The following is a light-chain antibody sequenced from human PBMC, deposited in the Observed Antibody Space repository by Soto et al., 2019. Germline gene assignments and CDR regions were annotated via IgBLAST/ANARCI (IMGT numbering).Light chain of an antibody. V-gene: IGKV1-17*01. CDR1: QDIRND. J-gene: IGKJ2*01. CDR2: AAS. Sequence: DIQMTQSPSSLSASVGDRVTITYRTSQDIRNDLGWYQQEPGKAPKRLIYAASSLQSGVPPRFSGSGSGTEFTLTISSLQPEDFATYYCLQHNSYPYIFGQGTKLEIK. CDR3: LQHNSYPYI.